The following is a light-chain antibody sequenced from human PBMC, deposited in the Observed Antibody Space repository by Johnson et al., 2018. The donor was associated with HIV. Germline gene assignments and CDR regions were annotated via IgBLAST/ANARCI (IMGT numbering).Light chain of an antibody. J-gene: IGLJ1*01. V-gene: IGLV1-51*01. Sequence: QSVLTQPPSVSAAPGQKVTISCSGSSSNIGKNYVSWYQQLPGTAPKLLIYENNKRPSGIPDRFSGSESGTSATLGITGLQPGDEADYYCGAWDNSLSGTSYVFGTGTKVTVL. CDR1: SSNIGKNY. CDR3: GAWDNSLSGTSYV. CDR2: ENN.